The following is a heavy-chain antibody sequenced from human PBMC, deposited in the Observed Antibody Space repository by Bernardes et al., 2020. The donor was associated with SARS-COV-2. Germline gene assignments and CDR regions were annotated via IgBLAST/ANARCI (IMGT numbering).Heavy chain of an antibody. V-gene: IGHV1-18*04. J-gene: IGHJ6*02. D-gene: IGHD1-20*01. CDR2: VSTNYGNT. CDR3: ARDYSRRSIWNRNGMGV. CDR1: DYTFISYG. Sequence: ASVKVSCKASDYTFISYGINWVRQAPGQGLEWMGWVSTNYGNTNYAHKFHARVSMTTDISTTTAYLELRSLTSDDTAVYYCARDYSRRSIWNRNGMGVWGQGTTVIVAS.